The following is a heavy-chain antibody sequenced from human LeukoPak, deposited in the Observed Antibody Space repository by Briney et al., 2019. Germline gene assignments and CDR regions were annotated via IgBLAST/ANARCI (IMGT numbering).Heavy chain of an antibody. CDR3: ASEGGYDYVWGSYR. CDR2: IYSGGST. Sequence: GGSLRLSCAASGFTVSSNYISWVRQAPGKGLEWVSVIYSGGSTYYADSVKGRFTISRDNSKNTLYLQMNSLRAEDTAVYYCASEGGYDYVWGSYRWGQGTLVTVSS. CDR1: GFTVSSNY. V-gene: IGHV3-53*01. J-gene: IGHJ4*02. D-gene: IGHD3-16*02.